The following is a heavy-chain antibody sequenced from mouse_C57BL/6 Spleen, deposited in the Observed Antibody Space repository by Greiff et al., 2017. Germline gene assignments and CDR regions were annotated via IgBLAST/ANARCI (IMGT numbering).Heavy chain of an antibody. V-gene: IGHV1-55*01. CDR3: ARRHSYFDY. Sequence: PGQGLEWIGDIYPGSGSTNYNEKFKSKATLTVDTSSSTAYMQLSSLTSEDSAVYYCARRHSYFDYWGQGTTLTVSS. J-gene: IGHJ2*01. CDR2: IYPGSGST. D-gene: IGHD3-1*01.